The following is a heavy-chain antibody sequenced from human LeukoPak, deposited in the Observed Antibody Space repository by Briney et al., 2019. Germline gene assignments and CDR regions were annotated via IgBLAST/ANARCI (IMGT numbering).Heavy chain of an antibody. CDR3: ARRVRGVVIFSRAQGSFDL. V-gene: IGHV1-8*01. Sequence: GASVKVSCKASGYTFTNYDINWVRPATGQGLEWMGWMHPSNGDTGYAQKFQGRVTMTRNTSTTTAYMELSSLRSDDTAVYYCARRVRGVVIFSRAQGSFDLWGQRTLVTVSS. CDR2: MHPSNGDT. CDR1: GYTFTNYD. J-gene: IGHJ3*01. D-gene: IGHD3-10*01.